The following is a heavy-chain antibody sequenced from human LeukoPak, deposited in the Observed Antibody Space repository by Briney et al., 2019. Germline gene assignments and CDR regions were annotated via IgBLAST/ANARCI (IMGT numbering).Heavy chain of an antibody. CDR3: ARVRAGSFDY. V-gene: IGHV1-18*01. CDR2: ISAYNGNT. Sequence: ASVKVSCKASGYAFTTYGITWVRQAPGQGLEWMGWISAYNGNTNYAQKLQGRVTMTTDTSTSTAYMELRSLRSDDTAVYYCARVRAGSFDYWGQGTLVTVSS. CDR1: GYAFTTYG. D-gene: IGHD3-10*01. J-gene: IGHJ4*02.